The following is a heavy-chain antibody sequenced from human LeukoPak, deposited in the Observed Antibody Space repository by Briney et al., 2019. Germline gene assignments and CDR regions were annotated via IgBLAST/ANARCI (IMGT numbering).Heavy chain of an antibody. V-gene: IGHV3-7*05. J-gene: IGHJ4*02. CDR2: MKQEGSEK. Sequence: GSLRLSCSASGFTLCNYWVKLVRQTSGKGLGGVANMKQEGSEKYCVDCVKGRFTISRDNAKNSLYLQMNSLRAEDTAVYYCARGPNYGSRSDYFDYWGQGTLVTVSS. CDR3: ARGPNYGSRSDYFDY. D-gene: IGHD3-10*01. CDR1: GFTLCNYW.